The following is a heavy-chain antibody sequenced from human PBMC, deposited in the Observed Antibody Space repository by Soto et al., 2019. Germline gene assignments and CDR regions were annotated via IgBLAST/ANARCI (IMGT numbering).Heavy chain of an antibody. J-gene: IGHJ4*02. V-gene: IGHV5-51*01. D-gene: IGHD6-19*01. CDR3: ARRGTYSSGWDY. CDR1: GYIFSSYW. CDR2: THGGDATT. Sequence: WESLKISCKGSGYIFSSYWIGWVRQMPGKGLEWMGITHGGDATTRYTPSFEGQSTISTDKYITTAYLQWSSLKASDTAMYYCARRGTYSSGWDYWGQGTLVTVSS.